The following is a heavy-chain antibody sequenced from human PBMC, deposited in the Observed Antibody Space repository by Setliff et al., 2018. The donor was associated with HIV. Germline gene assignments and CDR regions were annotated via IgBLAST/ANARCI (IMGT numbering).Heavy chain of an antibody. D-gene: IGHD3-10*01. CDR2: ISGNGGNT. CDR3: AQAQTSVSGSYYQYLQH. Sequence: GGSLRLSCSASGFSFSNYAMHWVRQAPGKGLEYVSAISGNGGNTYYTDSVKGRFTISRDNSKNMLYLRMNSLRAEDTAVYYCAQAQTSVSGSYYQYLQHWGQGTLVTVSS. V-gene: IGHV3-64*04. CDR1: GFSFSNYA. J-gene: IGHJ1*01.